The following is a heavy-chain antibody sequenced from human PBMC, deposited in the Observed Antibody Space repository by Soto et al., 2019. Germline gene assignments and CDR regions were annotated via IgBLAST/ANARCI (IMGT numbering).Heavy chain of an antibody. CDR2: ISWNSGSI. D-gene: IGHD2-21*02. Sequence: EVQLVESGGGLVQPGRSLRLSCAASGFTFDDYAMHWVRQAPGKGLEWVSGISWNSGSIGYADSVKGRCTISRDNAKNSLYLQMNSLRAEDTALYYCAKGRDGYYYYGMDVWGQGTTVTVSS. CDR1: GFTFDDYA. CDR3: AKGRDGYYYYGMDV. V-gene: IGHV3-9*01. J-gene: IGHJ6*02.